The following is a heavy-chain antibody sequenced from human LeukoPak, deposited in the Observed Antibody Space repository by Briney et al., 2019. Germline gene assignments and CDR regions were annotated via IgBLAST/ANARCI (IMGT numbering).Heavy chain of an antibody. Sequence: ASVKVSCKTSGYTFSDYYTHWVRQAPGQGLEWMGWINPNSAATNYARRFQGRVTMTRDTSISTAYMELSRLRSDDTAVYYCARGTPTLFGELLYWGQGTLVTVSS. CDR1: GYTFSDYY. J-gene: IGHJ4*02. D-gene: IGHD3-10*01. V-gene: IGHV1-2*02. CDR2: INPNSAAT. CDR3: ARGTPTLFGELLY.